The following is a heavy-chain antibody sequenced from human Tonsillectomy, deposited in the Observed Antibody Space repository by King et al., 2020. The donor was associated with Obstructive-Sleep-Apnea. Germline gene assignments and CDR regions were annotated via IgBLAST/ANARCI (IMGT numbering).Heavy chain of an antibody. CDR3: AVDTGDSLTGYQDRYFDY. CDR1: GFISSGNA. Sequence: VQLVESEGVVVHSETFMRLCSADCGFISSGNAKHWVGLAPAGRVEWVTGIIYDSISTYFSDIVKSRVTMSRDNSKNTLYLKMSSLSAEDTAVYYCAVDTGDSLTGYQDRYFDYWGQGTLLTVSS. V-gene: IGHV3-30*15. J-gene: IGHJ4*02. D-gene: IGHD3-9*01. CDR2: IIYDSIST.